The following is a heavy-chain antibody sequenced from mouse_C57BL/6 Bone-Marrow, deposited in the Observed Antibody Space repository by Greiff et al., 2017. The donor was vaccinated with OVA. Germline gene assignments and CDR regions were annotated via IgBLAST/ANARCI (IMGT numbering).Heavy chain of an antibody. D-gene: IGHD1-1*01. CDR3: ARHTTVSLYYFDY. CDR2: IHPNSGST. J-gene: IGHJ2*01. V-gene: IGHV1-64*01. Sequence: QVQLKQPGAELVKPGASVKLSCKASGYTFTSYWMHWVKQRPGQGLEWIGMIHPNSGSTNYNEKFKSKATLTVDKSSSTAYMQLSSLTSEDSAVYYCARHTTVSLYYFDYWGQGTTLTVSS. CDR1: GYTFTSYW.